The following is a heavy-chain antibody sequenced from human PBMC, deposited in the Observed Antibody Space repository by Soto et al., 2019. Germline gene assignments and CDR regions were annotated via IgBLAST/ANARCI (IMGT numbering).Heavy chain of an antibody. V-gene: IGHV1-46*01. J-gene: IGHJ4*02. CDR3: ARDKITGLFDY. CDR1: GYTFTSYY. D-gene: IGHD2-8*02. Sequence: ASVKVSCKASGYTFTSYYMHWVRQAPGQGLEWMGIINPSGGSTSYAQKFQGRVTITRDTSTSPVYMELTSVRSADTAVYYCARDKITGLFDYWGQGTLVTVSS. CDR2: INPSGGST.